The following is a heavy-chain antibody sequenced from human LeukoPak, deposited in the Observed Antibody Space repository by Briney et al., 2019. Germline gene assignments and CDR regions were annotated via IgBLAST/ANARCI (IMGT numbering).Heavy chain of an antibody. Sequence: SETLSLTCTVSGGSISSYYWSWIRQPPGTGLEWIGYIYYSGSTNYNPSLKSRVTISVDTSKNQFSLKLSSVTAADTAVYYCSRGYDFWSGEVNWFDPWGQGTLVTVSS. V-gene: IGHV4-59*01. CDR2: IYYSGST. CDR1: GGSISSYY. CDR3: SRGYDFWSGEVNWFDP. J-gene: IGHJ5*02. D-gene: IGHD3-3*01.